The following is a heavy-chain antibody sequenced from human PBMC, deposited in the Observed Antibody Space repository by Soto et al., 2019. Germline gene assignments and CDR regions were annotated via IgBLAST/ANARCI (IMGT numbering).Heavy chain of an antibody. CDR1: GDTFSSYA. CDR2: IIPMFGTA. CDR3: ARVGPAHYYDSSGYYSPLDY. Sequence: QVQPVQSGAEVKKPGSSVKVSCKASGDTFSSYAINWVRQAPGQGLEWMGGIIPMFGTANYAQKFKGRVTITAGESTSTVYMELSSLRSEDTAVYYCARVGPAHYYDSSGYYSPLDYWGQGTLVTVSS. J-gene: IGHJ4*02. D-gene: IGHD3-22*01. V-gene: IGHV1-69*01.